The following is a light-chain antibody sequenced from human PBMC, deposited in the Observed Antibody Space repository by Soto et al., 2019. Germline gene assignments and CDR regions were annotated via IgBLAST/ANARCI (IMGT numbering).Light chain of an antibody. J-gene: IGKJ1*01. CDR2: GAS. Sequence: EIVMTQSPATLSVSPGERATLSCRASQSVSSNLAWYQQKPGQAPRLLIYGASTRATGIPARFSGSVSGTEFTLTISSLRSEDFAVYYCQQYINWPVTFGHGTKVEIK. V-gene: IGKV3-15*01. CDR3: QQYINWPVT. CDR1: QSVSSN.